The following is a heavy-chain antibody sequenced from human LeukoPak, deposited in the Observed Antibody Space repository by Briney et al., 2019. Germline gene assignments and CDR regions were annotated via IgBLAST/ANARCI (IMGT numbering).Heavy chain of an antibody. V-gene: IGHV3-21*01. J-gene: IGHJ4*02. CDR2: ISSGSTYM. Sequence: PGGSLRLSCAASGVTFRSDTLNWVRQAPGKGLEWVSSISSGSTYMYYADSVKGRFTISRDNSKNTLYLQMNSLRAEDTAVYYCARGPLPRYSGFDCWGQGTLVTVSS. CDR3: ARGPLPRYSGFDC. CDR1: GVTFRSDT. D-gene: IGHD3-9*01.